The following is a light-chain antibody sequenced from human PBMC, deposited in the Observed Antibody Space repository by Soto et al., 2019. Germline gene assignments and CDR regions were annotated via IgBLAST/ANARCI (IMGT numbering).Light chain of an antibody. Sequence: DIQMTQSPSAPSAAVGYRVTTTWRASQSFSTWLAWYQQKPGKAPKILIYDASSLESGVQSRFSGSGSGTEFTLTIRSMQPDDFATYYCKQYNSYSLKFGHGTTGAIK. V-gene: IGKV1-5*01. J-gene: IGKJ1*01. CDR3: KQYNSYSLK. CDR2: DAS. CDR1: QSFSTW.